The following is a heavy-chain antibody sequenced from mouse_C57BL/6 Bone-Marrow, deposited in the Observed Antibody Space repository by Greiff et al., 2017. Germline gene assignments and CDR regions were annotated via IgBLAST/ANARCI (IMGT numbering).Heavy chain of an antibody. CDR3: ARSPYYYGSMWFAY. Sequence: EVQRVESGGGLVQPGGSLSLSCAASGFTFTDYYMCWVRQPPGKALEWLGFIRNKANGYTTEYSASVKGRFTISRDNSHSILYLQMNALRAEDSATYYCARSPYYYGSMWFAYWGQGTLVTVSA. CDR1: GFTFTDYY. J-gene: IGHJ3*01. D-gene: IGHD1-1*01. CDR2: IRNKANGYTT. V-gene: IGHV7-3*01.